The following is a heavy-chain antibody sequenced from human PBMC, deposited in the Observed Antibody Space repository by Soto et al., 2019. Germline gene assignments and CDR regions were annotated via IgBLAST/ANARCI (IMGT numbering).Heavy chain of an antibody. CDR3: ARDGGWEAYASLGDY. J-gene: IGHJ4*02. V-gene: IGHV3-33*08. Sequence: GGSLRLSCAASGFTFSSYAMGWVRQAPGKGLEWVSAIRYGGSNKYYADSVKGRFTISRDNSKNTLYLQMNSLRAEDTAVYYCARDGGWEAYASLGDYWGQGTLVTVSS. CDR1: GFTFSSYA. D-gene: IGHD3-16*01. CDR2: IRYGGSNK.